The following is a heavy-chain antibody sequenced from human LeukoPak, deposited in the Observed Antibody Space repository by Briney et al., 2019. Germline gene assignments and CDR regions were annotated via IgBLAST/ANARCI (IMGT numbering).Heavy chain of an antibody. CDR3: ARVLHKRNYDSGVYYGY. D-gene: IGHD3-22*01. CDR1: GFTFNTYS. CDR2: ITGNSHTI. V-gene: IGHV3-48*04. Sequence: PGGSLRLSCEASGFTFNTYSMNWVRQAPGKGLEWVSYITGNSHTIYYADSVKGRFTISRDNAKSSLYLQMNSLRAEDTAVYYCARVLHKRNYDSGVYYGYWGQGTLVTVSS. J-gene: IGHJ4*02.